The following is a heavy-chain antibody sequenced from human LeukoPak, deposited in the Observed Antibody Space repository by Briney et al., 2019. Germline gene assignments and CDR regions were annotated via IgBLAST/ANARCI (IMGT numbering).Heavy chain of an antibody. CDR2: IYSGGST. CDR3: GGAGMEDYYYYGMDV. Sequence: GGSLRLSCAASGFTVSSNYMSWVRQAPGKGLEWVSVIYSGGSTYYADSVKGRFTISRDNSKSTLYLQMNSLRAEDTAVYYCGGAGMEDYYYYGMDVWGQGTTVTVSS. V-gene: IGHV3-53*01. D-gene: IGHD1-1*01. J-gene: IGHJ6*02. CDR1: GFTVSSNY.